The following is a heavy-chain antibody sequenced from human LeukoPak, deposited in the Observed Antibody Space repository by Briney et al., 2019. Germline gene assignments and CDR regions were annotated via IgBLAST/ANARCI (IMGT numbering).Heavy chain of an antibody. CDR1: GGSISSYY. D-gene: IGHD6-13*01. CDR2: IYYSGST. Sequence: SETLSLTCTVSGGSISSYYWSWIRQPPGKGLEWIGYIYYSGSTNYNPSLKSRVTISVDTSKNQFSLKLSSVTAADTAVYYCARGYWIAAAGSWYFDLWGRGTLVTVSS. V-gene: IGHV4-59*01. CDR3: ARGYWIAAAGSWYFDL. J-gene: IGHJ2*01.